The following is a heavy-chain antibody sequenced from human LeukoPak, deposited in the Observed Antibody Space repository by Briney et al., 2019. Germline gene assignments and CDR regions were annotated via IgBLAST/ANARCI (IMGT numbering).Heavy chain of an antibody. Sequence: GGSLRLSCAASGFTFSSYWMSWVRQAPGKGLEWVANIKQDGSEKYYVDSVKGRFTISRGNAKNSLYLQMNSLRAEDTAVYYCARDQNYYDSSGYYYPEYFQHWGQGTLVTVSS. J-gene: IGHJ1*01. CDR2: IKQDGSEK. CDR1: GFTFSSYW. V-gene: IGHV3-7*01. CDR3: ARDQNYYDSSGYYYPEYFQH. D-gene: IGHD3-22*01.